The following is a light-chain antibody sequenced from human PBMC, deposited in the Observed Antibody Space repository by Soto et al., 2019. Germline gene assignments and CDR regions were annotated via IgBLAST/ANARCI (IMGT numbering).Light chain of an antibody. V-gene: IGKV3-20*01. J-gene: IGKJ1*01. CDR2: GAF. CDR1: QIVSGTY. CDR3: QQYDSTPWT. Sequence: EIVLTQSPGTLSLSPGERATLSCRASQIVSGTYLAWYQQKPGQAPRLLIYGAFRRATGIPDRFSGSGSGTDFTLTISRLEPEDFAVYYCQQYDSTPWTFGQGTKVDIK.